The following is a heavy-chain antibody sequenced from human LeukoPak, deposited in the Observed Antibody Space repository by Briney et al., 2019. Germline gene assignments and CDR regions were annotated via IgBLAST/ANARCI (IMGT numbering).Heavy chain of an antibody. CDR2: ISGSGGST. V-gene: IGHV3-23*01. J-gene: IGHJ6*03. D-gene: IGHD5-24*01. Sequence: GGSLRLSCAAPGFTFSSYAMNWVRQAPGKGLEWVSAISGSGGSTYYADSVKGRFTISRDNSKNTLYLQMNSLRAEDTAVYYCPKDRGSRDGYNWAYYYYYYYMDVWGKGTTVTVSS. CDR1: GFTFSSYA. CDR3: PKDRGSRDGYNWAYYYYYYYMDV.